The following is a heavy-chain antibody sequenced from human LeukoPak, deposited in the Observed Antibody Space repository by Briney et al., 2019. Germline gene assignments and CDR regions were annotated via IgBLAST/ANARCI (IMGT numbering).Heavy chain of an antibody. V-gene: IGHV3-11*01. Sequence: KPGGSLRLSCAASGFTFSDYYMTWIRQAPGKGLEWVSYITPGGDSMFYADSVRGRFTISRDNAKKSLYLQMNSLRAEDTAVYYCARGHWQMHHWGQGTTVTVSS. CDR3: ARGHWQMHH. CDR1: GFTFSDYY. J-gene: IGHJ6*02. CDR2: ITPGGDSM.